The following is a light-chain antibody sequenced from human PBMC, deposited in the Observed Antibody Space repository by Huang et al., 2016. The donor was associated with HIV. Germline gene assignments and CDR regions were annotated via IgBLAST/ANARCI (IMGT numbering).Light chain of an antibody. J-gene: IGKJ4*01. V-gene: IGKV4-1*01. CDR3: QQYYNSPFT. CDR2: WAS. Sequence: DVVLTQSPDSLAVSLGERATFDCKSSQSLFYSSNNKNYLAWYQHQPGQPPKLRIYWASTREPGVPDRFSGSGSGTDFTLTISILQAEDVALYYCQQYYNSPFTFGGGTQVEIK. CDR1: QSLFYSSNNKNY.